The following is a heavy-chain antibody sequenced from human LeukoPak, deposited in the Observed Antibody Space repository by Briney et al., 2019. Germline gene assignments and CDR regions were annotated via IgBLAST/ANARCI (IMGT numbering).Heavy chain of an antibody. V-gene: IGHV1-69*05. J-gene: IGHJ6*03. D-gene: IGHD3-22*01. Sequence: SVKVSCKASGGTFSSYAISWVRQAPGQGLEWMGGIIPIFGTANYAQKFQGRVTITTDESTSTAYMELSSLRSEDTAVYYCARNYYDSSGYKYYYYYIDVWGKGTTVTVSS. CDR2: IIPIFGTA. CDR3: ARNYYDSSGYKYYYYYIDV. CDR1: GGTFSSYA.